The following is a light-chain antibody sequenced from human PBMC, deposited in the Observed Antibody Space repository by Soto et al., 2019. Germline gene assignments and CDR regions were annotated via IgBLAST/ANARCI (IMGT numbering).Light chain of an antibody. J-gene: IGKJ1*01. CDR1: QSVWVSL. Sequence: ETVLTQSPGTLSLSPGERATLSCRASQSVWVSLLAWYQHKPGQTPRLLIYGASSRATGIPDRFSGSGSGTDFTLTISRLEPEDFAVYYCQQYGSPWTFGQGTKVEIK. V-gene: IGKV3-20*01. CDR2: GAS. CDR3: QQYGSPWT.